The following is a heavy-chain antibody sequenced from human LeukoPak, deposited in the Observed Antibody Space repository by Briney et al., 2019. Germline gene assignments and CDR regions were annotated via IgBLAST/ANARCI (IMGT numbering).Heavy chain of an antibody. CDR3: ARVVNYDSRHPGYFDY. D-gene: IGHD3-9*01. CDR2: IYYSGST. CDR1: GGSISSYY. J-gene: IGHJ4*02. V-gene: IGHV4-59*01. Sequence: PSETLSLTCTVSGGSISSYYWSWIRQPPGKGLEWIGYIYYSGSTNYNPSLKGRVTISVDTSKNQFSLKLSSVTAADTAVYYCARVVNYDSRHPGYFDYWGQGTLVTVSS.